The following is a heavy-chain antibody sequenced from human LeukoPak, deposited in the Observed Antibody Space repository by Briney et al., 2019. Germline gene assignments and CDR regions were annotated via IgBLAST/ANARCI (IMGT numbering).Heavy chain of an antibody. J-gene: IGHJ6*03. Sequence: SETLSLTCSVSGDSISGSDYYWSWIRQPPGKGLEWIGYIFHSGTTYYNPSLKSRLTLSVDTSQNQFSLKLSSVTAADTAVYYCARGYKYDFWTEGYYYYYYMDVWGKGTTVTVSS. CDR3: ARGYKYDFWTEGYYYYYYMDV. CDR1: GDSISGSDYY. D-gene: IGHD3-3*01. CDR2: IFHSGTT. V-gene: IGHV4-30-4*01.